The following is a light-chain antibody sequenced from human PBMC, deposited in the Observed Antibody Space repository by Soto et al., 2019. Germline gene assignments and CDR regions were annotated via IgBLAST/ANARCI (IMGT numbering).Light chain of an antibody. Sequence: QSALTQPASVSASPGQSITISCTGTSSDFGGYNYVSWYQQHPGKAPKLMIYDVSNRPSGVSNRFSGSKSGNTASLTISGLQAEDEADYYCSSYTTSSTRVFGTGTKLTVL. J-gene: IGLJ1*01. CDR1: SSDFGGYNY. CDR3: SSYTTSSTRV. V-gene: IGLV2-14*01. CDR2: DVS.